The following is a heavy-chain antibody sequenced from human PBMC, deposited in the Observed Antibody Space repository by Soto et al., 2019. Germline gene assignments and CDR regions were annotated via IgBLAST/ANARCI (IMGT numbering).Heavy chain of an antibody. CDR2: ISWNSGEI. D-gene: IGHD6-19*01. V-gene: IGHV3-9*01. Sequence: PGGSLRLSCAASGFIFDDYAMHWVRQAPGKALEWVSGISWNSGEIAYAASVKGRFTISRDSPRNSLYLQMNNLRPEDTALYYCAKAASLTAVADHWGHGTLVTVSS. CDR1: GFIFDDYA. CDR3: AKAASLTAVADH. J-gene: IGHJ4*01.